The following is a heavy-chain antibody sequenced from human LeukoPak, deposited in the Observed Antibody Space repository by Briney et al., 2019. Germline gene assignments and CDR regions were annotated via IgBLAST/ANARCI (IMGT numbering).Heavy chain of an antibody. CDR1: GYTFTSYD. CDR3: ARVLVVPAAISGGTWGDYYFDY. CDR2: MNPNSGIT. V-gene: IGHV1-8*01. Sequence: ASVKVSCKASGYTFTSYDINWVRQATGQGLEWMGWMNPNSGITGYAQKFQGRVTMTRDTSISTAYMELSRLRSDDTAVYYCARVLVVPAAISGGTWGDYYFDYWGQGTLVTVSS. D-gene: IGHD2-2*01. J-gene: IGHJ4*02.